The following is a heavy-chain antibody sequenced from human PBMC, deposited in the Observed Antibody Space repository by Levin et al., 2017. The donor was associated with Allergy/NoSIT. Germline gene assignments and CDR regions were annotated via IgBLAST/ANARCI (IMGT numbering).Heavy chain of an antibody. CDR2: IVVGSGNT. D-gene: IGHD1-1*01. CDR3: AADSNGRPWYYFDY. CDR1: GFTFTSSA. V-gene: IGHV1-58*01. J-gene: IGHJ4*02. Sequence: SVKVSCKASGFTFTSSAVQWVRQARGQRLEWIGWIVVGSGNTNYAQKFQERVTITRDMSTSTAYMELSSLRSEDTAVYYCAADSNGRPWYYFDYWGQGTLVTVSS.